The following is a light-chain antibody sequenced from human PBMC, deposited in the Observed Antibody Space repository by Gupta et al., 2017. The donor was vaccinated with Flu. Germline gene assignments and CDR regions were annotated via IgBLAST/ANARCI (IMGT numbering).Light chain of an antibody. CDR3: QHCNNWPRS. CDR1: QSVNTN. J-gene: IGKJ1*01. Sequence: VMTQSPATLSVSPGESATLSCRASQSVNTNLAWYQQRPGQPPRLLISGASARVTDIRGRFSGSGSGTEFTLTISSLQSEDLGVYFCQHCNNWPRSFGQGTKVDIK. V-gene: IGKV3-15*01. CDR2: GAS.